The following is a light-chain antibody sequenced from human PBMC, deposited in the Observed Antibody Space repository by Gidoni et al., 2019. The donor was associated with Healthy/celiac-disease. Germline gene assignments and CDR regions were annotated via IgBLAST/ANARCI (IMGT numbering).Light chain of an antibody. CDR2: AAS. CDR1: QGIRND. J-gene: IGKJ1*01. V-gene: IGKV1-6*01. Sequence: AIQLTHSPSSLSASVGDRVTITCRASQGIRNDLGWYQQKPGKAPKLLIYAASSLQSGVPSRFSGSGSGTDFTLTISSLQPEDFATYYCLQDYNYPWTFGQGTKVEIK. CDR3: LQDYNYPWT.